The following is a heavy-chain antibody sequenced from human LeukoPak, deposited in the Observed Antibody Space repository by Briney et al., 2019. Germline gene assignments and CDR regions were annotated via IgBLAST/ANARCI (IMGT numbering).Heavy chain of an antibody. Sequence: KPSETLCLTCTVSGGSISSSSYYWGWISQPPGKGLEWIGSIYYSGSTYYTPSLKSRVTISVDTSKNQFSLKLSSVTAADTAVYYCARRCNERDAFDIWGRGTMVTVSS. D-gene: IGHD1-1*01. V-gene: IGHV4-39*01. J-gene: IGHJ3*02. CDR1: GGSISSSSYY. CDR2: IYYSGST. CDR3: ARRCNERDAFDI.